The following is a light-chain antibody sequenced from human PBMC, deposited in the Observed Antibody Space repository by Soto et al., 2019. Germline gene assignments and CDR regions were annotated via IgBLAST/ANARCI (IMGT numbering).Light chain of an antibody. J-gene: IGKJ5*01. Sequence: DFQMTQSPSSLSASVGDRVTITCRATQAIKNFLNWYQQKPGRAPKLLISDASTLQRGVPSRFSGSGSGTHFTFVISSLQPEDVVTYYCQQSDNLPLTFGQGTRLDIK. CDR1: QAIKNF. CDR2: DAS. V-gene: IGKV1-33*01. CDR3: QQSDNLPLT.